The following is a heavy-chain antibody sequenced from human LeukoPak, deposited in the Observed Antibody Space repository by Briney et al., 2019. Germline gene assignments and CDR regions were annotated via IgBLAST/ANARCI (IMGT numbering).Heavy chain of an antibody. CDR3: ARDLKQQLGTGWFDP. CDR1: GGSISSSSYY. CDR2: IYYSGGT. J-gene: IGHJ5*02. Sequence: KPSETLSLTCTVSGGSISSSSYYWGWIRQPPGKGLEWIGSIYYSGGTYYNPSLKSRVTISVDPSKNQFSLKLSSVTAANTAVYYCARDLKQQLGTGWFDPWGQGTLVTVSS. V-gene: IGHV4-39*07. D-gene: IGHD6-13*01.